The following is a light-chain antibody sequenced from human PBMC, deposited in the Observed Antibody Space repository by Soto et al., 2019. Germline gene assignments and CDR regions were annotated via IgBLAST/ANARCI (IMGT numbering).Light chain of an antibody. V-gene: IGKV3-20*01. CDR3: QQYGSSLIT. J-gene: IGKJ5*01. Sequence: ENVFSQSPGTLSLSPGERATLSCRASQSVSSNSLAWYHQKPGQPPRLLMYGASNRATGIPDRFSGSGSGTDFTLTISRLEPEDFAVYYCQQYGSSLITFCQVTRLEIK. CDR1: QSVSSNS. CDR2: GAS.